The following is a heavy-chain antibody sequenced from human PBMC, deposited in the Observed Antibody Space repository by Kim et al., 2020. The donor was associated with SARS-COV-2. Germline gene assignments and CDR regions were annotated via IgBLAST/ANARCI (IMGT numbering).Heavy chain of an antibody. CDR3: ARDRAPKSLNYYDSSGYYYYVGMDV. V-gene: IGHV1-18*01. Sequence: ASVKVSCKASGYTFTSYGISWVRQAPGQGLEWMGWISAYNGNTNYAQKLQGRVTMTTDTSTSTAYMELRSLRSDDTAVYYCARDRAPKSLNYYDSSGYYYYVGMDVWGQGTTVTVSS. J-gene: IGHJ6*02. D-gene: IGHD3-22*01. CDR1: GYTFTSYG. CDR2: ISAYNGNT.